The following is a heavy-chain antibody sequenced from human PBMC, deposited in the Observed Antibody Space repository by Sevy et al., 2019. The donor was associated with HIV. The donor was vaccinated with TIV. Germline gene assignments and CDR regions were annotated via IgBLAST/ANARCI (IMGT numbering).Heavy chain of an antibody. Sequence: GGSLRLSCAASGFTFSSYAMHWVRQAPGKGLEWVAVISYDGSNKYYADSVKGRFTISRDNSKNTLYLQMNSLRAEDTAVYYCARDRSSSRYSWYFDYWGQGTLVTVSS. CDR3: ARDRSSSRYSWYFDY. CDR1: GFTFSSYA. D-gene: IGHD6-13*01. V-gene: IGHV3-30*04. CDR2: ISYDGSNK. J-gene: IGHJ4*02.